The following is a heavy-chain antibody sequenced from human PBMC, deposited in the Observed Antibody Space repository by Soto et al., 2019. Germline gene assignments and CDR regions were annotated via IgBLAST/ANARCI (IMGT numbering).Heavy chain of an antibody. CDR1: EFTCVNLA. J-gene: IGHJ4*02. Sequence: GVPIRHCCSAFEFTCVNLAVQWVLKELVVWLEWVSGISWNINIIAYADSVKCRFTISRDNAKNSLYLQMNTLRVEDTAVYYCAREDSRIIPAVSDFWRQGTLVTGSS. CDR2: ISWNINII. V-gene: IGHV3-9*01. D-gene: IGHD2-2*01. CDR3: AREDSRIIPAVSDF.